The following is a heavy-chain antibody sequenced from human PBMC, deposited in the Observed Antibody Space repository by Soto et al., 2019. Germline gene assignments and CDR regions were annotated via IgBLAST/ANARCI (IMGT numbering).Heavy chain of an antibody. Sequence: QVQLVESGGGVVQPGRSLRLSCAASGFTFSSYGMHWVRQAPGKGLEWVAGISYDGSDKYYGDSVKGRFTISRDNSKNTLYLRLNRLRADDTAVYFCAKGLMTPVTRSACRGQGGLVTVSS. D-gene: IGHD4-17*01. CDR1: GFTFSSYG. J-gene: IGHJ4*02. CDR3: AKGLMTPVTRSAC. CDR2: ISYDGSDK. V-gene: IGHV3-30*18.